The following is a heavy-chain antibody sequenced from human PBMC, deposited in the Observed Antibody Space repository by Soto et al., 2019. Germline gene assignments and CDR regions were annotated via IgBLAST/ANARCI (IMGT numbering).Heavy chain of an antibody. CDR2: IYSGGTN. V-gene: IGHV4-4*07. CDR3: AGGGRRLDY. J-gene: IGHJ4*02. Sequence: TSETLSLTCTVSGVSISSFDWSWIRQPAGKGLEWIGRIYSGGTNNYNPSLKSRVTISVETSKNQFSLRLSSVTAADTAMYYCAGGGRRLDYCGQGTLLTFSS. CDR1: GVSISSFD.